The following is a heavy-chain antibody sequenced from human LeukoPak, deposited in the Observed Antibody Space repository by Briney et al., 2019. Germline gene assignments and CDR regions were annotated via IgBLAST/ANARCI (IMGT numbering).Heavy chain of an antibody. D-gene: IGHD1-7*01. CDR2: INPNSGGT. CDR3: ARDLNGSGTW. Sequence: GAPVKVSCKASGYTFTDFYIHWVRQAPGQGLEWMGWINPNSGGTNYAQKFQGRVTMTRDTSISTAYMELNRLRSDDTAVYYCARDLNGSGTWWGQGTLVTVSS. J-gene: IGHJ4*02. V-gene: IGHV1-2*02. CDR1: GYTFTDFY.